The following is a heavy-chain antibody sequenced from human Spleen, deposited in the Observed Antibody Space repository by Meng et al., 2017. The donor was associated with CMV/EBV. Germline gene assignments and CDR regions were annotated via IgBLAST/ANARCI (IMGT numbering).Heavy chain of an antibody. Sequence: GESLKISCTAFGFTFSSYRVNWVRQAPGKGLEWVSYISSTSDYIGYADSVKGRFTISRDNARNSLLLQMNSLRVEDTAVYYCARDIRGSDYYYGMDVWGQGTTVTVSS. CDR1: GFTFSSYR. CDR2: ISSTSDYI. J-gene: IGHJ6*02. CDR3: ARDIRGSDYYYGMDV. D-gene: IGHD3-10*01. V-gene: IGHV3-21*01.